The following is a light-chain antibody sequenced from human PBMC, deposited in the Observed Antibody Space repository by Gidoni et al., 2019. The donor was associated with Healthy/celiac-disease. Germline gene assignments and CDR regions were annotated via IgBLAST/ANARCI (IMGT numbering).Light chain of an antibody. CDR3: QKYNSAPWT. V-gene: IGKV1-27*01. J-gene: IGKJ1*01. CDR2: AAS. Sequence: DIQMTQSPSSLSASVGDRVTITCRASQGISNYLAWYQQKPGKVPKLLIYAASTLQSGVPSRFSGSGSGTDFTLTISSRQPEDVATYYCQKYNSAPWTFXQXTKVEIK. CDR1: QGISNY.